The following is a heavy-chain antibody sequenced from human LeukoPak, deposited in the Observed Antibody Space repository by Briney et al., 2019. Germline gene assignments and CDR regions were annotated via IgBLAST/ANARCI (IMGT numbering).Heavy chain of an antibody. CDR3: ARDVGASSSWYYHFQH. CDR2: IIPILGIA. J-gene: IGHJ1*01. V-gene: IGHV1-69*04. Sequence: GASVKVSCKASGGTFSSYAISWVRQAPGQGLEWMGRIIPILGIANYAQKFQGRVTITADKSTSTAYMELSSLRSEDTAVYYCARDVGASSSWYYHFQHWGQGTLVTVSS. D-gene: IGHD6-13*01. CDR1: GGTFSSYA.